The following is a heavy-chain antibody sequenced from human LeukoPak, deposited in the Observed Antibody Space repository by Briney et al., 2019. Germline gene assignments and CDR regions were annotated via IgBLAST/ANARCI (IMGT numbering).Heavy chain of an antibody. D-gene: IGHD6-13*01. CDR1: GGSISSYY. CDR2: IYTSGST. Sequence: PSETLSLTCTVSGGSISSYYWSWIRQPAEKGLEWIGRIYTSGSTNYNPSLKSRVTMSVDTSKNQFSLKLSSVTAADTAVYYCARGPVAAALNAFDIWGQGTMVTVSS. V-gene: IGHV4-4*07. CDR3: ARGPVAAALNAFDI. J-gene: IGHJ3*02.